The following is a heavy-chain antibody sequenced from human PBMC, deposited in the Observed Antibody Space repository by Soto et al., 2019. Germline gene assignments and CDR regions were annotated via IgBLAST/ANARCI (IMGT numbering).Heavy chain of an antibody. CDR3: AKGPWDGSPYYFDY. J-gene: IGHJ4*02. CDR1: GFTFSSYA. Sequence: GGSLRLSCAASGFTFSSYAVTWVRQAPGKGLEWVSAITGSGGSTYYADSVKGRFTISRDNSKNTLFLQMNSLRPEDTAVYSCAKGPWDGSPYYFDYWGQGTLVTVSS. V-gene: IGHV3-23*01. CDR2: ITGSGGST. D-gene: IGHD1-26*01.